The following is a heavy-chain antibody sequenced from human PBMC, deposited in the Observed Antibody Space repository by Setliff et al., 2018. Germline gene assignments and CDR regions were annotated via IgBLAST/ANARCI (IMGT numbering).Heavy chain of an antibody. Sequence: SETLSLTCTVSGGSISRNSYYWGWIRQPPGKGLEWIGSIYSSGSTYYNPSLKSRVAISADTSKNQFSLKLNSVTAADMAVYYCAREQWLDPPGYYYMDVWAKGTTVTVSS. CDR3: AREQWLDPPGYYYMDV. D-gene: IGHD6-19*01. J-gene: IGHJ6*03. CDR2: IYSSGST. CDR1: GGSISRNSYY. V-gene: IGHV4-39*07.